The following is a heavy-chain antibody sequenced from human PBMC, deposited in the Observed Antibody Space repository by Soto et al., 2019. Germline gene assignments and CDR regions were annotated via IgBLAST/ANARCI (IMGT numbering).Heavy chain of an antibody. CDR1: GGTFSSYA. CDR2: IIPIFGTA. J-gene: IGHJ3*02. D-gene: IGHD3-16*02. V-gene: IGHV1-69*13. CDR3: ATTYNYVWGSYREDAFDI. Sequence: SVKVSCKASGGTFSSYAISWVRQAPGQGLEWMGGIIPIFGTANYAQKFQGRVTITADESTSTAYMELSSLRSEDTAVYYCATTYNYVWGSYREDAFDIWGQGTMVTVSS.